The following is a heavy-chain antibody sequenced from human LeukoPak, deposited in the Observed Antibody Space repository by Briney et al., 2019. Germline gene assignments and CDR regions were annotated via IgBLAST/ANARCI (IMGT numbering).Heavy chain of an antibody. J-gene: IGHJ4*02. CDR2: INPNSGGT. Sequence: ASVKVSCKASGYTFTGYYMHWVRQAPGQGLEWMGWINPNSGGTNYAQKFQGRVTMTRNTSISTAYMELSSLRSEDTAVYYCARATSLWNDDYWGQGTLVTVSS. V-gene: IGHV1-2*02. D-gene: IGHD1-1*01. CDR3: ARATSLWNDDY. CDR1: GYTFTGYY.